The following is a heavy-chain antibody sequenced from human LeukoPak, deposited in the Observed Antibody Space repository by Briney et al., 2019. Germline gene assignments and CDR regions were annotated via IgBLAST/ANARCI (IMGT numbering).Heavy chain of an antibody. J-gene: IGHJ5*02. D-gene: IGHD3-22*01. CDR3: ARVAESITMIVVQGWFDP. CDR2: ISAYNGNT. CDR1: GYTFTSYG. V-gene: IGHV1-18*01. Sequence: ASVKVSCKASGYTFTSYGISWVRQAPGQGLEWMGWISAYNGNTNYAQKLQGRVTMTTDTSTSTAYMELRSLRSDDTAVYYCARVAESITMIVVQGWFDPWGQGTLVTVSS.